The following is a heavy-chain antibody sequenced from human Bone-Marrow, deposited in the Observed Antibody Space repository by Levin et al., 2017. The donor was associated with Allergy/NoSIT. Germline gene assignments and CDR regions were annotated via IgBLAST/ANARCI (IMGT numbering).Heavy chain of an antibody. Sequence: SQTLSLTCAVYGGSFSGYYWSWIRQPPGKGLEWIGEINHSGSTNYNPSLKSRVTISVDTSKNQFSLKLSSVTAADTAVYYCARANPLLTGYYLLDYWGQGTLVTVSS. D-gene: IGHD3-9*01. CDR1: GGSFSGYY. CDR3: ARANPLLTGYYLLDY. V-gene: IGHV4-34*01. CDR2: INHSGST. J-gene: IGHJ4*02.